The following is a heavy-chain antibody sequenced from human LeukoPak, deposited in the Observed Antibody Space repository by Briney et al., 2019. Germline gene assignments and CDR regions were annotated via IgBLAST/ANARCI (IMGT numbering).Heavy chain of an antibody. Sequence: SVKGSCKASGGTFITYAISWVRQAPGQGLEWMGRIIPILDITDYAQKFQGRVTITADKSTNTAYMELSNLRSEDTAVYYCARDRALVRELWSASAFDYWGQGSLVTVSS. D-gene: IGHD5-18*01. CDR1: GGTFITYA. J-gene: IGHJ4*02. CDR3: ARDRALVRELWSASAFDY. CDR2: IIPILDIT. V-gene: IGHV1-69*04.